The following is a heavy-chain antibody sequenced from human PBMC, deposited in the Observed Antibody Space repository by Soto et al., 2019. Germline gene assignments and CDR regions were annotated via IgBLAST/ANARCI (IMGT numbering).Heavy chain of an antibody. D-gene: IGHD1-1*01. V-gene: IGHV3-33*01. CDR2: IWYDGSNK. CDR3: ARDLDLSEGTAGDY. J-gene: IGHJ4*02. Sequence: QVQLVESGGGVVQPGRSLRLSCAASGFTFSSYGMHWVRQAPGKGLEWVAVIWYDGSNKYYADSVKGRFTISRDNSKNTLYLQMNSLRAEDTAVYYCARDLDLSEGTAGDYWGQGTLVTVSS. CDR1: GFTFSSYG.